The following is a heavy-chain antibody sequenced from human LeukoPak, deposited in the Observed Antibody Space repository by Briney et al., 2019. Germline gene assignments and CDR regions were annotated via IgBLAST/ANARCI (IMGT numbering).Heavy chain of an antibody. CDR2: IIPIFGTA. CDR1: VGTFSSYA. D-gene: IGHD1-26*01. Sequence: SVKVSCKASVGTFSSYAISWVRQAPGQGLEWMGGIIPIFGTANYAQKFQGRVTITADESTSTAYMELSSLRSEDTAVYYCATGTTSSTGSYSYYYYGMDVWGQGTTVTVSS. V-gene: IGHV1-69*01. J-gene: IGHJ6*02. CDR3: ATGTTSSTGSYSYYYYGMDV.